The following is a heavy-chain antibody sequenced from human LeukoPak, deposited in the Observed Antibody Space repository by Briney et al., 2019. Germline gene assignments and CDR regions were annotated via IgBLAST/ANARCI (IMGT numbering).Heavy chain of an antibody. CDR2: IYYSGST. D-gene: IGHD3-22*01. V-gene: IGHV4-39*07. Sequence: SETLSLTCTVSGGSISSSSYYWGWIRQPPGKGLEWIGSIYYSGSTYYNPSLKSRVTISVDTSKNQFSLKLSSVTAADTAVYYCARDGAYYYDSRGAFDIWGQGTMVTVSS. CDR3: ARDGAYYYDSRGAFDI. CDR1: GGSISSSSYY. J-gene: IGHJ3*02.